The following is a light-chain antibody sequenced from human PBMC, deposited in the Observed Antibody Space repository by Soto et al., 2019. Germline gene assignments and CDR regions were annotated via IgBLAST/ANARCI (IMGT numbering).Light chain of an antibody. V-gene: IGKV1-5*01. J-gene: IGKJ1*01. CDR3: QQYNSYS. CDR2: DAS. CDR1: QSISSW. Sequence: DIQMTHSPSTLSASVGDRVTITCRASQSISSWVAWYQQKPGKAPKLLIYDASTLESGVPSRFSGSGSGTEFTLTISSLQPDDFATYYCQQYNSYSFGQGTKVEIK.